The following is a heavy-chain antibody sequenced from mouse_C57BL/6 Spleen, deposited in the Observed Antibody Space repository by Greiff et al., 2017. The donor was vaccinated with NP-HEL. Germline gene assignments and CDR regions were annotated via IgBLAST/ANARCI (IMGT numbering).Heavy chain of an antibody. CDR1: GYTFTDYA. CDR3: ARFPVVATDAMDY. Sequence: QVQLQQSGPELVRPGVSVKISCKGSGYTFTDYAMHWVKQSHAKSLEWIGVISTYYGDASYNQKFKDKATMTVAKSSSTAYMELARLTSEDSAVYYCARFPVVATDAMDYWGQGTSVTVSS. D-gene: IGHD1-1*01. J-gene: IGHJ4*01. CDR2: ISTYYGDA. V-gene: IGHV1-67*01.